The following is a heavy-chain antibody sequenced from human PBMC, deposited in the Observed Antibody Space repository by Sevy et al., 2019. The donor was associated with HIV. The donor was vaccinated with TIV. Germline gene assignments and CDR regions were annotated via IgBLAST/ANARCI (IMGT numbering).Heavy chain of an antibody. CDR2: ISGSGGST. J-gene: IGHJ6*02. Sequence: GGSLRLSCAASGFTFSSYAMSWVRQAPGKGLEWVSAISGSGGSTYYADSVKGRFTISRENSKNTLYLQMNSLRAEDTVVYYCAKDCRIAARPLAYYYYGMDVWGQGTTVTVSS. CDR3: AKDCRIAARPLAYYYYGMDV. CDR1: GFTFSSYA. V-gene: IGHV3-23*01. D-gene: IGHD6-6*01.